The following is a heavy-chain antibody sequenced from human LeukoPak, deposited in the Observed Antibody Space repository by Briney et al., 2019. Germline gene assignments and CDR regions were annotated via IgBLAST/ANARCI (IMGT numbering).Heavy chain of an antibody. CDR2: IRFDGSNK. J-gene: IGHJ4*02. D-gene: IGHD6-19*01. CDR1: GFTFSRYG. Sequence: GGSLRLSCAASGFTFSRYGMHWVRQAPGKGLELVAFIRFDGSNKYYADSVNGRFTISRDNSKNTLHLQMSSLRGEDTAVYYCAKDFTYAVAGRGDFDYWGQGTLVTVSS. CDR3: AKDFTYAVAGRGDFDY. V-gene: IGHV3-30*02.